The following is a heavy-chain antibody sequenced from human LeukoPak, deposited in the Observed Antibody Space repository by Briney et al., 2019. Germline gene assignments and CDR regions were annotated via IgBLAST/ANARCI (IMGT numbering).Heavy chain of an antibody. CDR3: TTGGVVPAAKTWGYYYYYYMDV. V-gene: IGHV3-15*01. CDR2: IKSKTDGGTT. CDR1: GFTFSSYA. J-gene: IGHJ6*03. D-gene: IGHD2-2*01. Sequence: GGSLRLSCAASGFTFSSYAMSWVRQAPGKGLEWVGRIKSKTDGGTTDYAAPVKGRFTISRDDSKNTLYLQMNSLKTEDTAVYYCTTGGVVPAAKTWGYYYYYYMDVWGKGTTVTVSS.